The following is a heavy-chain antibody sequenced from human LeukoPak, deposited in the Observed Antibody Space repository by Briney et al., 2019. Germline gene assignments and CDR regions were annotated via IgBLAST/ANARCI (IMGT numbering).Heavy chain of an antibody. CDR2: IIPIFGTA. D-gene: IGHD2-21*02. CDR1: GDTFSSYA. V-gene: IGHV1-69*13. CDR3: ARACGGDCRYGMDV. J-gene: IGHJ6*02. Sequence: SVKVSCKASGDTFSSYAISWVRQAPGQGLEWMGGIIPIFGTANYAQKFQGRVTITADESTSTAYMELNGLRSEDTAVYYCARACGGDCRYGMDVWGQGTTVTVSS.